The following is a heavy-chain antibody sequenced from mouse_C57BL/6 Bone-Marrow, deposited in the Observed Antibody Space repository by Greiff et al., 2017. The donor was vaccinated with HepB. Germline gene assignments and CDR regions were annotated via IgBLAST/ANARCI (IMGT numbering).Heavy chain of an antibody. J-gene: IGHJ2*01. V-gene: IGHV5-12*01. CDR3: ARGIYYYGSSGVFDY. CDR1: GFTFSDYY. Sequence: EVKLVESGGGLVQPGGSLKLSCAASGFTFSDYYMYWVRQTPEKRLEWVAFISNGGGSTYYPDTVKGRFTISSDKTKNTLYLQMSRLKSEDTAMYYCARGIYYYGSSGVFDYWGQGTTLTASS. CDR2: ISNGGGST. D-gene: IGHD1-1*01.